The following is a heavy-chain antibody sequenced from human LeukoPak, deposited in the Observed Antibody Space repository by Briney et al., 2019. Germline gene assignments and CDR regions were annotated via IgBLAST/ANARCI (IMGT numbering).Heavy chain of an antibody. D-gene: IGHD3-9*01. V-gene: IGHV3-30*18. J-gene: IGHJ1*01. CDR3: AKGYDILTGYSQYFQH. CDR1: GFTFSSYG. CDR2: ISYDGSNK. Sequence: GGSLRLSCAASGFTFSSYGMHWVRQAPGKGLEWVAVISYDGSNKYYADSVKGRFTISRDNSKNTLYLQMNSLRAEDTAVYYCAKGYDILTGYSQYFQHWGQGTLVTVSS.